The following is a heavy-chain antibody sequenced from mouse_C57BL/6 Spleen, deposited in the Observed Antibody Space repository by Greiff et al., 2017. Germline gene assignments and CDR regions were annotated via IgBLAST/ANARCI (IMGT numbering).Heavy chain of an antibody. CDR3: AFWDYGSSYDFDY. Sequence: EVQLQESGPGLVKPSQSLSLTCSVTGYSITSGYYWNWIRQFPGNKLEWMGYISYDGSNNYNPSLKNRISITRDPSKNQFFLKLNSVTTEDTATYYCAFWDYGSSYDFDYWGQGTTLTVSS. D-gene: IGHD1-1*01. V-gene: IGHV3-6*01. CDR2: ISYDGSN. CDR1: GYSITSGYY. J-gene: IGHJ2*01.